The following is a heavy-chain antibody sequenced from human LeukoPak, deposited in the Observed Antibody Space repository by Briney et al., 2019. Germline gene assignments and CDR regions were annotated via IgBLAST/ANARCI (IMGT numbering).Heavy chain of an antibody. CDR1: GGSISSSSYY. CDR2: VYYSGST. Sequence: SETLSLTCTVSGGSISSSSYYWGWIRQPPGKGLEWIGSVYYSGSTYYNPSLKSRVTISVDTSKNQFPLKLSSVTAADTAVYYCARQLAAAGWFDPWGQGTLVTVSS. D-gene: IGHD6-13*01. V-gene: IGHV4-39*01. CDR3: ARQLAAAGWFDP. J-gene: IGHJ5*02.